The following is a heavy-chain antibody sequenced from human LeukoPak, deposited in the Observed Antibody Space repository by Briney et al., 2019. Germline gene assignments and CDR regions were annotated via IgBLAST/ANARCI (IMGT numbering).Heavy chain of an antibody. V-gene: IGHV3-48*03. Sequence: PGGSLRLSCAASGFTFSSYEMNWVRNPPWKGLGWGSYISNSGTAIYYADSVKGRFTISRDNAKSSLYLQMNSLRAEDTAVYYRARAGYSMDTEYFQHWGQGTLVTVSS. D-gene: IGHD5-18*01. CDR2: ISNSGTAI. J-gene: IGHJ1*01. CDR1: GFTFSSYE. CDR3: ARAGYSMDTEYFQH.